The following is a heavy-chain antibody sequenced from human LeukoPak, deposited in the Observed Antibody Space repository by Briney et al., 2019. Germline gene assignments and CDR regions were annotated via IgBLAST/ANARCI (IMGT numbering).Heavy chain of an antibody. D-gene: IGHD3-22*01. Sequence: ASVKVSCKASGYTFTGYYMHWVRQAPGQGLEWMGWINPDSGGTNYAQKFQGRVTMTRDTSISTAYMELSSLRSDDAAVYYCARVYDRDAFDIWGQGTMITVSS. CDR2: INPDSGGT. J-gene: IGHJ3*02. V-gene: IGHV1-2*02. CDR3: ARVYDRDAFDI. CDR1: GYTFTGYY.